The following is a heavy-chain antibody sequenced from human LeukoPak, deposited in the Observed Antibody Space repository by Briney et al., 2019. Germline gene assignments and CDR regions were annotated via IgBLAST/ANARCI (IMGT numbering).Heavy chain of an antibody. Sequence: ASLKVSCKTSGYTFTHYVISWVRQAPGQGLEWMGRISPYNGNTKYAQKLQGRVTMTTDKSTSTACMELSSLRSEDTAVYYCARDSAAAGTNWFDPWGQGTLVTVSS. J-gene: IGHJ5*02. V-gene: IGHV1-18*01. CDR3: ARDSAAAGTNWFDP. CDR2: ISPYNGNT. D-gene: IGHD6-13*01. CDR1: GYTFTHYV.